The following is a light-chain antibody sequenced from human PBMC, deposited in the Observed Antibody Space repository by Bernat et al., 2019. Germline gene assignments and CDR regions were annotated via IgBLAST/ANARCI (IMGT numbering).Light chain of an antibody. J-gene: IGKJ4*01. V-gene: IGKV3-20*01. CDR2: AAS. Sequence: EIVLTQSPGTVSLSPGERATLSCRASQSVSSNYLAWYQQKPGQAPRLLIFAASSRATGAPDRFSGSGSGTDFTLTISRLEPEDIVVYYCQQYGSSPLTFGGGTKVEIK. CDR3: QQYGSSPLT. CDR1: QSVSSNY.